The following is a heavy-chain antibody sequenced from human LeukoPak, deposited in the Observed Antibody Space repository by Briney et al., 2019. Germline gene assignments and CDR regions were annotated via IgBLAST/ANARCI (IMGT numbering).Heavy chain of an antibody. CDR3: AKDRGSHYMDV. D-gene: IGHD3-10*01. CDR1: GFTFSRYW. V-gene: IGHV3-20*04. J-gene: IGHJ6*03. Sequence: GGSLRLSCAASGFTFSRYWMSWVRQAPGKGLEWVSGINWNGGSTGYADSVKGRFTISRDNSKNTLYLQMNSLRAEDTAVYYCAKDRGSHYMDVWGKGTTVTISS. CDR2: INWNGGST.